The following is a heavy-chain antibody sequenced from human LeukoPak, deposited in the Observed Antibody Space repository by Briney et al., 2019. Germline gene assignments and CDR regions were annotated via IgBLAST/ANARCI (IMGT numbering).Heavy chain of an antibody. V-gene: IGHV3-74*01. D-gene: IGHD5-18*01. J-gene: IGHJ2*01. CDR3: ARDLPDSYGPEGNWYFDL. CDR1: GFTFSSYW. Sequence: GGSLRLSCAASGFTFSSYWMHWLRHAPGKGVVGVSRINSDGSNTRYADSVKGRFTISRDNAKNTLYLQMNSLRAEDTAVYYCARDLPDSYGPEGNWYFDLWGRGTLVTVSS. CDR2: INSDGSNT.